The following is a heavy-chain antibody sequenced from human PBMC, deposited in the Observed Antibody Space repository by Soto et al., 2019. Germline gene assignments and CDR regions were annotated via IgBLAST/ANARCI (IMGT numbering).Heavy chain of an antibody. CDR3: AKMSGDYYGSGSYYNVGFDY. CDR2: ISGSGGST. D-gene: IGHD3-10*01. J-gene: IGHJ4*02. Sequence: VQLLESGGGLVQPGGSLRLSCAASGFTFSSYAMSWVRQAPGKGLEWVSIISGSGGSTYYADSVKGRFTISRDNSKNTLYVQMNSLRAEDTAVYYCAKMSGDYYGSGSYYNVGFDYWGQGTLVTVSS. V-gene: IGHV3-23*01. CDR1: GFTFSSYA.